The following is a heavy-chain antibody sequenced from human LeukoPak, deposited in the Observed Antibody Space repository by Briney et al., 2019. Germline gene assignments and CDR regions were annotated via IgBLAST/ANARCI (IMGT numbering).Heavy chain of an antibody. CDR3: VRHTPTSSGWPFDY. V-gene: IGHV5-51*01. CDR1: GYSFTTDW. D-gene: IGHD6-25*01. CDR2: IYPGDSHT. J-gene: IGHJ4*02. Sequence: GESLKISCAGAGYSFTTDWIGWVRQMPGKGLEWMGVIYPGDSHTIYSPSFQGQVTISADKSISTAYLQWSSLKASDTAMYYCVRHTPTSSGWPFDYWGQGTLVTVSS.